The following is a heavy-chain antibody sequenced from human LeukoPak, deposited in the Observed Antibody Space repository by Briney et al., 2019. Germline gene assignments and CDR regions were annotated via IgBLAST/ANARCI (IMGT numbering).Heavy chain of an antibody. J-gene: IGHJ4*02. Sequence: PSETLSLTCAVSAYSISSGYYWCWIRQPPGKGLEWIGSIYHSGRTYYNPSLKSRVTISVDTSKNQFSLKLSSVTAADTAVYYCARGREEWFVYWGQGTLVTVSS. D-gene: IGHD3-3*01. V-gene: IGHV4-38-2*01. CDR2: IYHSGRT. CDR1: AYSISSGYY. CDR3: ARGREEWFVY.